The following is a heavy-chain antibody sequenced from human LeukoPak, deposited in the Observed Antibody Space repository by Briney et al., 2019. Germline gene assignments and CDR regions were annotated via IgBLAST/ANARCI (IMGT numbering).Heavy chain of an antibody. CDR1: GGSISSYY. CDR3: ARGRGSQGY. CDR2: IYYSGST. Sequence: SETLSLNCTVSGGSISSYYWSWIRQPPGKGLEWIGYIYYSGSTNYNPSLKSRVTISVDTSKNQFSLKLSSVTAADTAVYYCARGRGSQGYWGQGTLVTVSS. J-gene: IGHJ4*02. D-gene: IGHD1-26*01. V-gene: IGHV4-59*01.